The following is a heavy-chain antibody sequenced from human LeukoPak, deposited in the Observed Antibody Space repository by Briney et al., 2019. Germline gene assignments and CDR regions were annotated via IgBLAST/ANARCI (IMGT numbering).Heavy chain of an antibody. V-gene: IGHV1-69*05. CDR1: GGTFSSYA. Sequence: GSSVKVSCKASGGTFSSYAISWVRQAPGQGLEWMGRIIPIFGTANYAQKFQGRVTITTDESTSTAYMELSSLRSEDTAVYYCARDLGQWLVQGWFDPWGQGTLVTVFS. CDR2: IIPIFGTA. J-gene: IGHJ5*02. D-gene: IGHD6-19*01. CDR3: ARDLGQWLVQGWFDP.